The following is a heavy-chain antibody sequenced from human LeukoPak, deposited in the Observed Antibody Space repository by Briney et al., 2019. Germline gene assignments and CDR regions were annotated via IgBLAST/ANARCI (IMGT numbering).Heavy chain of an antibody. CDR2: IYYSGST. D-gene: IGHD3-10*01. V-gene: IGHV4-39*07. Sequence: TSETLSLTCTVSGGSISSSSYYWGWIRQPPGKGLEWIGSIYYSGSTYYNPSLKSRVTVLVDTSKNQFSLKLSSVTAADTAVYYCARVAPSGSGNYYSFDYWGQGTLVTVSS. CDR3: ARVAPSGSGNYYSFDY. CDR1: GGSISSSSYY. J-gene: IGHJ4*02.